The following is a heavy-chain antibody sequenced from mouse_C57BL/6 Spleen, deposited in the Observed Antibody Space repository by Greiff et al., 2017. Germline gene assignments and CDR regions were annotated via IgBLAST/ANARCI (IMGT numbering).Heavy chain of an antibody. CDR3: TIYYGSRGYYFDY. CDR1: GFTFSDAW. V-gene: IGHV6-6*01. J-gene: IGHJ2*01. Sequence: EVKVEESGGGLVQPGGSMKLSCAASGFTFSDAWMDWVRQSPEKGLEWVAEIRNKANNHATYYAESVKGRFTISRDDSKSSVYLQMNSLRAEDTGIYYCTIYYGSRGYYFDYWGQGTTLTVSS. D-gene: IGHD1-1*01. CDR2: IRNKANNHAT.